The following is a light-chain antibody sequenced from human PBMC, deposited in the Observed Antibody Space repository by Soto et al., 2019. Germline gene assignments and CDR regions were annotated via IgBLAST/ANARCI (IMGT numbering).Light chain of an antibody. CDR1: QTVTRSY. V-gene: IGKV3-20*01. Sequence: EIVLTQSPGTLSLSPGERATLSCRASQTVTRSYLAWYQHKPGQAPRLLISGISRRAPGIPDRFSGDGSGTDFTLTISRLEPEDYAVYYCHQYDGSPITFGQGTRLET. CDR3: HQYDGSPIT. CDR2: GIS. J-gene: IGKJ5*01.